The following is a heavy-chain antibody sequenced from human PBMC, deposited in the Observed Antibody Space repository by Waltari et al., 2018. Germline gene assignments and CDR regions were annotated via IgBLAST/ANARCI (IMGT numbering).Heavy chain of an antibody. CDR1: GFTFSGYA. D-gene: IGHD7-27*01. CDR2: LTGSGSRT. Sequence: EVQLLESGGGLVQPGGSLRLSCAASGFTFSGYAMNWVRQAPGKGLEWVSGLTGSGSRTYYADSVKGRFTISRDNSNSTLYLQMNSLRAEDTALYFCVREALGVWGSTYYFDYWGQGALVTVSS. V-gene: IGHV3-23*01. J-gene: IGHJ4*02. CDR3: VREALGVWGSTYYFDY.